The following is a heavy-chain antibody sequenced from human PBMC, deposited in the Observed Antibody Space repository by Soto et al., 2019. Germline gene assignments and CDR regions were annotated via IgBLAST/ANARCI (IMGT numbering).Heavy chain of an antibody. V-gene: IGHV3-33*01. CDR3: ARDGQWLPRDGLRSSYYLDY. CDR1: GFNFSSYV. Sequence: QVQLVESGGGVVQPGRSLRLSCAASGFNFSSYVMHWVRQAPGKGLEWVAVMWYDGGNKYYADSVKGRFTISRDNSKNTMYLQMNSLRAEDTAVYYCARDGQWLPRDGLRSSYYLDYWGQGTLVTVSS. CDR2: MWYDGGNK. D-gene: IGHD6-19*01. J-gene: IGHJ4*02.